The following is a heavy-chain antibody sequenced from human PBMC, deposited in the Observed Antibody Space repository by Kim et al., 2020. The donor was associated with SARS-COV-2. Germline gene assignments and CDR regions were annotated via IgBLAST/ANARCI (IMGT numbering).Heavy chain of an antibody. CDR2: IYYSGST. V-gene: IGHV4-39*01. J-gene: IGHJ4*02. Sequence: SETLSLTCTVSGGSISSSSYYWGWIRQPPGKGLEWIGSIYYSGSTYYNPSLKSRVTISVDTSKNQFSLKLSSVTAADTAVYYCARLHVGGVRGVISDPIDYWGQGTLVTVSS. CDR1: GGSISSSSYY. D-gene: IGHD3-10*01. CDR3: ARLHVGGVRGVISDPIDY.